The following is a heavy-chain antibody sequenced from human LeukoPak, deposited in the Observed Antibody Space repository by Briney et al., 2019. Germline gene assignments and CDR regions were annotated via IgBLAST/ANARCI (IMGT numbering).Heavy chain of an antibody. V-gene: IGHV4-4*07. Sequence: PSETLSLTCTVSGGSISSYYWSWIRQPAGKGLEWIVRIYTSGSTNYNPSLKSRVTMSVDTSKNQFSLKLSSVTAADTAVYYCARDESYYDSSGYYSTDAFDIWGQGTMVTVSS. D-gene: IGHD3-22*01. J-gene: IGHJ3*02. CDR3: ARDESYYDSSGYYSTDAFDI. CDR1: GGSISSYY. CDR2: IYTSGST.